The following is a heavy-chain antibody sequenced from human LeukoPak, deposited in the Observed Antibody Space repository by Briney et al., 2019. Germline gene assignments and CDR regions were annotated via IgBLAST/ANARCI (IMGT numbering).Heavy chain of an antibody. V-gene: IGHV3-48*03. D-gene: IGHD3-10*02. Sequence: GSLRLSCAASGFTFSSYEMNWVRQAPGKGLEWVSYISSSGSTIYYADSVKGRFTISRDNAKNSLYLQMNSLRAEDTAVYCCAELGITMIGGVWGKGTTVTISS. CDR1: GFTFSSYE. J-gene: IGHJ6*04. CDR2: ISSSGSTI. CDR3: AELGITMIGGV.